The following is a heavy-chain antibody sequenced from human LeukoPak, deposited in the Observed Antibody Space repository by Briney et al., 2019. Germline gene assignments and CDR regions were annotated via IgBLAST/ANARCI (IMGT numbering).Heavy chain of an antibody. CDR3: ARARSGWYHFEY. D-gene: IGHD6-19*01. V-gene: IGHV4-61*02. Sequence: NSSQPLSLTCTVSGPSISSCSYYWRWLRAPAGKGLEGIGRIYTSGSTNYSPSLKSRVPISVDTSKNQLSLKLSSVTAADRAVYYCARARSGWYHFEYSGEGGLVTVSS. CDR2: IYTSGST. CDR1: GPSISSCSYY. J-gene: IGHJ4*02.